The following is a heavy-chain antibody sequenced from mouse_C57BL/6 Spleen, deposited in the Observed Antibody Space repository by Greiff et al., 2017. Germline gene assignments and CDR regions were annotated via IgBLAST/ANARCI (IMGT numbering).Heavy chain of an antibody. CDR1: GYAFSSSW. J-gene: IGHJ2*01. D-gene: IGHD1-1*01. CDR2: IYPGDGDT. V-gene: IGHV1-82*01. Sequence: QVQLQQSGPELVKPGASVKISCKASGYAFSSSWMNWVKQRPGKGLEWIGRIYPGDGDTNYNGKFKGKATLTADKSYSTAYMQLSSLTSEDSAVYFCASGRYYGSSYPFDYWGQGTTLTVSS. CDR3: ASGRYYGSSYPFDY.